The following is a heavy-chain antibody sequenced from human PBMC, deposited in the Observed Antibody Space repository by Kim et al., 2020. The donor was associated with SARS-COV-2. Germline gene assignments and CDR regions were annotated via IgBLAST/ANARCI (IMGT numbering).Heavy chain of an antibody. D-gene: IGHD6-6*01. Sequence: GGSLRLSCAASGFTFSSYGMHWVRQAPGKGLEWVAVIWYDGSNKYYADSVKGRFTISRDKSKNTLYLQMNSLRAEDTAVYYCARDWSSSAPPAYYFDYWGQGTLVTVSS. J-gene: IGHJ4*02. CDR1: GFTFSSYG. CDR3: ARDWSSSAPPAYYFDY. V-gene: IGHV3-33*01. CDR2: IWYDGSNK.